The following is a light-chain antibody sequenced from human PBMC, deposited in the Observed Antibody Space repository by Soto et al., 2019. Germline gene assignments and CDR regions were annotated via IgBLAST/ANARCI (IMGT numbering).Light chain of an antibody. J-gene: IGKJ5*01. CDR3: QQYNSYSPIT. CDR2: KAS. Sequence: DIQMTQSPSTLSASVGDSVTITCRASQSISSWWAWYQQKPGKAPNLLIYKASSLKSGVPSRFSGSASGTEFTLTISGLQPDDFATYYCQQYNSYSPITFGQGTRLEIK. V-gene: IGKV1-5*03. CDR1: QSISSW.